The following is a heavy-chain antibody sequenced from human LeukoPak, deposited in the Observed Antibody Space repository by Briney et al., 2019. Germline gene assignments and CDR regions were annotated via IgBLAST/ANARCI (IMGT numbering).Heavy chain of an antibody. CDR1: GLTFSSHG. V-gene: IGHV3-23*01. J-gene: IGHJ4*02. CDR3: AKGTTGSYSSDWYGFPFDY. CDR2: ISGSGGNT. Sequence: GGSLRLSCAASGLTFSSHGMNWVRQAPGKGLEWVSGISGSGGNTYYADSVKGRFTISRDNSKNILYLQMYSLRAEDTAVYYCAKGTTGSYSSDWYGFPFDYWGQGTLVTVSS. D-gene: IGHD6-19*01.